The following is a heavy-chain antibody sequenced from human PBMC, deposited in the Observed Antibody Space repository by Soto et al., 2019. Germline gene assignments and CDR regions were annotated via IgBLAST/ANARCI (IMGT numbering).Heavy chain of an antibody. Sequence: VQLQESGPGLVQPSETLSLTCAVSGDSVSSASHFWSWVRQPPGKGLEWMGYMSDRGSPNFNSSIKRRVTCSLPTSKNELSLRLTSVTAADTAMYYCAVERRKNSYGAPWFDPWGRGALVTVSS. J-gene: IGHJ5*02. CDR1: GDSVSSASHF. CDR3: AVERRKNSYGAPWFDP. D-gene: IGHD4-17*01. CDR2: MSDRGSP. V-gene: IGHV4-61*01.